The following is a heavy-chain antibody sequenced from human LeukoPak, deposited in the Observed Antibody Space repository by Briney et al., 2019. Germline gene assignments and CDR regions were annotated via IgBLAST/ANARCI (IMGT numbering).Heavy chain of an antibody. CDR3: ARGYSSSWYRGWFDP. D-gene: IGHD6-13*01. V-gene: IGHV1-2*02. CDR2: INPNSGGT. Sequence: ASVKVSCKASGYTFTGYYMHWVRQAPGQGLEWMGWINPNSGGTNYAQKFQGRVTMTRDTSTSTVYMELSSLRSEDTAVYYCARGYSSSWYRGWFDPWGQGTLVTVSS. CDR1: GYTFTGYY. J-gene: IGHJ5*02.